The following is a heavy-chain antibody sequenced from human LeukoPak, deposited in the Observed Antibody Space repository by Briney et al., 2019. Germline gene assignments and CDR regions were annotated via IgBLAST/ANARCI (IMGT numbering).Heavy chain of an antibody. CDR3: AKGGIVATILRGVGVD. CDR2: ISGSGAST. J-gene: IGHJ4*02. D-gene: IGHD5-12*01. V-gene: IGHV3-23*01. CDR1: GFTFSNYA. Sequence: HPGGSLRLSCAASGFTFSNYAMNWVRQAPGKGLEWVSSISGSGASTYYADSLKGRFTISRDNSKNTLYLQMNSLRAEDTAVYYCAKGGIVATILRGVGVDWGQGILVTVSS.